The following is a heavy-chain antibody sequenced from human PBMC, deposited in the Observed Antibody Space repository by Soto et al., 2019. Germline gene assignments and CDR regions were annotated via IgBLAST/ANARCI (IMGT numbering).Heavy chain of an antibody. CDR2: IYHSGKT. CDR3: AKNLPRTGRFDY. Sequence: SETLSLTCTLSGASITSTTYFWAWIRKPPGKGLEWVGSIYHSGKTHYNPSLKSRVTISVDRSKNQFSLQMSSVTAADTAVYYCAKNLPRTGRFDYWGEGSLVTLSS. J-gene: IGHJ4*02. CDR1: GASITSTTYF. V-gene: IGHV4-39*01.